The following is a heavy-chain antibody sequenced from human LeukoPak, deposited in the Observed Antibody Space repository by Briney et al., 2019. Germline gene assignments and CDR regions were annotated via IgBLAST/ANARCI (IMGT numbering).Heavy chain of an antibody. Sequence: GGSLRLSCAASGFTFSSYAMHWVRQAPGRGLEWVAVISYDGSNKYYADSVKGRFTISRDNSKNTLYLQMNSLRAEDTAVYYCASPKTTVPTYDPSDAFDIWGQGTMVTVSS. V-gene: IGHV3-30-3*01. CDR3: ASPKTTVPTYDPSDAFDI. CDR2: ISYDGSNK. J-gene: IGHJ3*02. CDR1: GFTFSSYA. D-gene: IGHD4-17*01.